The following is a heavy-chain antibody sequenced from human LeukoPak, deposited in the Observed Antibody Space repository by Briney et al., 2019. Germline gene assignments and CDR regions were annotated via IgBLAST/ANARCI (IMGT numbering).Heavy chain of an antibody. V-gene: IGHV3-33*01. CDR3: ARDRSERYFDY. CDR2: IWYDGSNR. CDR1: GFTFSKFG. J-gene: IGHJ4*02. D-gene: IGHD3-3*01. Sequence: GTSLRPSCAASGFTFSKFGMHWVRRAPGKGLEWVAFIWYDGSNRYYADSVKGRFTISKDKSKNTLYLQMNSLRAEDTAVYYCARDRSERYFDYWGQGTLVTVSS.